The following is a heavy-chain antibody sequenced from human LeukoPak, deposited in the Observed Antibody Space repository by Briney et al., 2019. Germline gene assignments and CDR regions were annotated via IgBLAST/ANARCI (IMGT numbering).Heavy chain of an antibody. D-gene: IGHD3-3*01. CDR3: ARGSRLGVVGRDAFDI. CDR2: ISISSNYI. Sequence: GGSLRLSCAASGFTFSRYSMNWVRQAPGKGLEWVSSISISSNYIYYADSVKGRFTIARDNAKNSLYLQVNSLRAEDTAVYYCARGSRLGVVGRDAFDIWGQGTVVTVSS. V-gene: IGHV3-21*01. CDR1: GFTFSRYS. J-gene: IGHJ3*02.